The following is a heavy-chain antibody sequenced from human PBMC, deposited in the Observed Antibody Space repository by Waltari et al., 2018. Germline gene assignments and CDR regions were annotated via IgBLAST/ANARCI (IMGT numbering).Heavy chain of an antibody. Sequence: QVQLQESGPGLVKPSETLSLTCTVSGGSISSYYWSWIRQPPWKGLEWIGYIYYSGSTNYNPSLKSRVTISVDTSKNQFSLKLSSVTAADTAVYYCANSDPHRSLELLDYWGQGTLVTVSS. J-gene: IGHJ4*02. D-gene: IGHD1-7*01. CDR2: IYYSGST. CDR3: ANSDPHRSLELLDY. V-gene: IGHV4-59*01. CDR1: GGSISSYY.